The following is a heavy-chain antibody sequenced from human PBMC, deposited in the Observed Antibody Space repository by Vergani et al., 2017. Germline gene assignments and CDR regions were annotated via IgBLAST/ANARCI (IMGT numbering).Heavy chain of an antibody. D-gene: IGHD1-14*01. J-gene: IGHJ5*02. CDR3: ARDLRLLYNRFDP. CDR1: GYTFTGYY. V-gene: IGHV3-33*01. Sequence: QVQLVQSGAEVKKPGASVQVSCKASGYTFTGYYMHWVRQAPGKGLEWVAVTWYDGNNKQYADSVKGRFTISRDNSKSTMYLQMNSLRDEDTGVYYCARDLRLLYNRFDPWGQGTLVTVSS. CDR2: TWYDGNNK.